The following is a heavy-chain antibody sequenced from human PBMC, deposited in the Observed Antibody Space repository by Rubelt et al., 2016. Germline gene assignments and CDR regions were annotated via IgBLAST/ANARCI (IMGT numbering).Heavy chain of an antibody. CDR3: ARDPNSYGSRAGSDY. Sequence: VQLLESGGGLVQPGRSLRLSCAASGFTFSSYGMHWVRQAPGKGLEWVAVIWYDGSNKYYEDSVKGRFTIYRDNSKNTLYVQMNSLRAEDTAVYYCARDPNSYGSRAGSDYWGQGTLVTVSS. V-gene: IGHV3-33*01. J-gene: IGHJ4*02. D-gene: IGHD5-18*01. CDR2: IWYDGSNK. CDR1: GFTFSSYG.